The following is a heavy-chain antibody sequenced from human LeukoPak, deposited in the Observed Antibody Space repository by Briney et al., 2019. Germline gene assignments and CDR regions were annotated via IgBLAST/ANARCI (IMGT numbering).Heavy chain of an antibody. V-gene: IGHV1-2*02. CDR2: INPKSGGT. CDR1: GYTFTGYY. CDR3: ASGGYYYERIFGY. D-gene: IGHD3-22*01. Sequence: ASVKVSCKASGYTFTGYYMHWVRQAPGQGLEWMGWINPKSGGTSYKQKFQGRVTMTRDTSISTAYMELSRLRPDDTAVYYCASGGYYYERIFGYWGQGTLVSVSS. J-gene: IGHJ4*02.